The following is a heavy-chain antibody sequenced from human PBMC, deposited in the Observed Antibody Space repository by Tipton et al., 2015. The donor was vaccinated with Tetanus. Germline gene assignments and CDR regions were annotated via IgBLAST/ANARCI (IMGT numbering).Heavy chain of an antibody. CDR2: IYYSGST. V-gene: IGHV4-39*01. J-gene: IGHJ4*02. CDR3: ARSDSGYSSVDY. Sequence: TLSLTCTVSGGSISSSSYYWGWIRQPPGKGLEWIGSIYYSGSTYYNPSLKSRVTISVDTSKNQFSLKLSSVTAADTAVYYCARSDSGYSSVDYWGQGTLVTVSS. CDR1: GGSISSSSYY. D-gene: IGHD6-19*01.